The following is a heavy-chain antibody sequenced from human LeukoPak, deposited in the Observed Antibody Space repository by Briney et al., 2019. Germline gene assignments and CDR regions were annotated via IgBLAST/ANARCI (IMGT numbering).Heavy chain of an antibody. Sequence: GRSLRLSCAASGFTFSSYGMHRVRQAPGKGLEWVAVIWYDGSNKYYADSVKGRFTISRDNSKNALYLQMNSLRAEDTAVYYCASRIVVVITTGYAFDIWGQGTMVTVSS. CDR1: GFTFSSYG. CDR2: IWYDGSNK. CDR3: ASRIVVVITTGYAFDI. V-gene: IGHV3-33*01. D-gene: IGHD3-22*01. J-gene: IGHJ3*02.